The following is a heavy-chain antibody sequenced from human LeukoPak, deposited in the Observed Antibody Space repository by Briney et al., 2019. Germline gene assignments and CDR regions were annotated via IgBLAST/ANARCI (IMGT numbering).Heavy chain of an antibody. J-gene: IGHJ4*02. Sequence: GGSLRLSCAASGFTFSSYGMHWVRQAPGKGLEWEAVISYDGSNKYYADSVKGRFTISRDNSKNTLYLQMNSLRAEDTAVYYCAKGSITMIVVAPLDYWGQGTLVTVSS. V-gene: IGHV3-30*18. CDR3: AKGSITMIVVAPLDY. CDR2: ISYDGSNK. CDR1: GFTFSSYG. D-gene: IGHD3-22*01.